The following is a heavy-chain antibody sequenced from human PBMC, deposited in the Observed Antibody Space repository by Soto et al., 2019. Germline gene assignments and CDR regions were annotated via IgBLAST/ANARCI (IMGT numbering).Heavy chain of an antibody. CDR2: MYHSGIT. J-gene: IGHJ6*02. CDR3: ARPMYSTSAQLYYGMDV. CDR1: GYSIRSGYF. V-gene: IGHV4-38-2*01. Sequence: PSETLSLTCAVSGYSIRSGYFWGWIRQPPGEGLEWIGSMYHSGITYYNLSLKSRVTISVDTSKNQLSLKLSSATAADTAVYYCARPMYSTSAQLYYGMDVWGQGTTVTVSS. D-gene: IGHD6-6*01.